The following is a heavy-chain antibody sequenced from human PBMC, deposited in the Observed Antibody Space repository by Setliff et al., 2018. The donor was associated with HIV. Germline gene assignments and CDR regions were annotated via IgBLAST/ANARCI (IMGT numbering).Heavy chain of an antibody. D-gene: IGHD5-18*01. Sequence: PGGSLRLSCAGSGFTFSRFWMSWVRQAPGKGLEWVADIKQDGSEKKCVDSVKGRFTIFRDNAKNSLYLQMNSLRAEDTSVYYCARRNALIVDTVVVSGYYKYMDVWGNGTTVTVSS. CDR2: IKQDGSEK. V-gene: IGHV3-7*01. CDR3: ARRNALIVDTVVVSGYYKYMDV. CDR1: GFTFSRFW. J-gene: IGHJ6*03.